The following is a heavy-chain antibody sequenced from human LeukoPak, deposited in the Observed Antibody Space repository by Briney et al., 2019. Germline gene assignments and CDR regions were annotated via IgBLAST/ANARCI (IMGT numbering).Heavy chain of an antibody. V-gene: IGHV4-30-4*01. D-gene: IGHD3-9*01. Sequence: SQTLSLTCNVSGGSISSGDYFWNWIRQPPGKGLEWLGYIHYTGRTYYNPSLQSRVTVSVDTSKNQLSLRLSSVTAADTAIYYCASGGGDYDILTDPLRDYWGQGTLVTVSS. CDR1: GGSISSGDYF. CDR3: ASGGGDYDILTDPLRDY. CDR2: IHYTGRT. J-gene: IGHJ4*02.